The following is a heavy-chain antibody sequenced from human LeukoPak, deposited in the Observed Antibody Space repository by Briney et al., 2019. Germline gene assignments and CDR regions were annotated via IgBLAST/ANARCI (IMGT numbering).Heavy chain of an antibody. V-gene: IGHV1-8*02. CDR1: GGTFSSYA. CDR2: MNPNSGNT. J-gene: IGHJ6*02. CDR3: ARGRELRFLEWLSYYYGMDV. D-gene: IGHD3-3*01. Sequence: ASVKVSCKASGGTFSSYAISWVRQAPGQGLEWMGWMNPNSGNTGYAQKFQGRVTMTRNTSISTAYMELSSLRSEDTAVYYCARGRELRFLEWLSYYYGMDVWGQGTTVTVSS.